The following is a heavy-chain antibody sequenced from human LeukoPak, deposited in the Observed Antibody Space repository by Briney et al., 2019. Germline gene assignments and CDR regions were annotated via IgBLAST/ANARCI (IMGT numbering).Heavy chain of an antibody. V-gene: IGHV4-39*07. CDR2: IYYSGST. CDR3: ARGGSYGPFGRWFDP. CDR1: GGSISSSSYY. Sequence: PSETLSLTCTVSGGSISSSSYYWDWIRQPPGKGLEWIGSIYYSGSTYYNPSLKSRVTISVDTSKNQFSLKLSSVTAADTAVYYCARGGSYGPFGRWFDPWGQGTLVTVSS. J-gene: IGHJ5*02. D-gene: IGHD5-18*01.